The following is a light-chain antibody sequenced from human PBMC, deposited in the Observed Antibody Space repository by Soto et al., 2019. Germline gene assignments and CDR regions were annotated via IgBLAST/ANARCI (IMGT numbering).Light chain of an antibody. CDR1: SSNIGSNT. V-gene: IGLV1-44*01. CDR3: AAWDDSLNGPV. J-gene: IGLJ3*02. CDR2: DNN. Sequence: QSMLTQPPSTSGTPGQRVTISCSGSSSNIGSNTVNWYQQLPGMAPKLLIYDNNQRPSGVPDRFSGSKSGTSASLAISGLQSEDEADYYCAAWDDSLNGPVFGGGTKLTVL.